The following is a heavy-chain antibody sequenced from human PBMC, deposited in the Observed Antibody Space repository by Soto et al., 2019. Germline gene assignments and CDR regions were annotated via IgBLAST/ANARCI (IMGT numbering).Heavy chain of an antibody. D-gene: IGHD1-26*01. CDR3: ARGVGATFHYYYYYGMDV. CDR1: GYTFTSYG. Sequence: AAVKVSCKASGYTFTSYGISWVRQAPGQGLEWMGWINPNSGGTNYAQKFQGRVTMTTDTSISTAYMELSRLRSDDTAVYYCARGVGATFHYYYYYGMDVWGQGTTVTVSS. CDR2: INPNSGGT. J-gene: IGHJ6*02. V-gene: IGHV1-2*02.